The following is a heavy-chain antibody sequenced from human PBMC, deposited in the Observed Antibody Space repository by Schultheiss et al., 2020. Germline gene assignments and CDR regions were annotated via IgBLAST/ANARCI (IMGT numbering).Heavy chain of an antibody. CDR1: GFTFSSYG. V-gene: IGHV4-39*02. J-gene: IGHJ6*03. CDR3: ARDLAVAGIEDYYYYYMDV. Sequence: GSLRLSCAASGFTFSSYGMHWVRQAPGKGLEWIGSIYYSGSINYNPSLKSRVTISVDTSKNQFSLQLNSVTPEDTAVYYCARDLAVAGIEDYYYYYMDVWGKGTTVTVSS. CDR2: IYYSGSI. D-gene: IGHD6-19*01.